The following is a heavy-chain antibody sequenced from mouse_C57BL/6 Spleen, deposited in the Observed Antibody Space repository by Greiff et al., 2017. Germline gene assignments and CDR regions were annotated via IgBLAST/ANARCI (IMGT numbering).Heavy chain of an antibody. CDR2: IWSGGST. CDR1: GFSLTSYG. CDR3: ARNSPGGGFAY. Sequence: VQLQQSGPGLVQPSQSLSITCTVSGFSLTSYGVHWVRQSPGKGLEWLGVIWSGGSTDYNAAFISRLSISKDNSKSQVFFKMNRLQTDDTAIYYCARNSPGGGFAYWGQGTLVTVSA. J-gene: IGHJ3*01. V-gene: IGHV2-2*01.